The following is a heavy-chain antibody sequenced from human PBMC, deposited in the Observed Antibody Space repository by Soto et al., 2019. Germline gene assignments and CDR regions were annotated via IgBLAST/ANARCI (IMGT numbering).Heavy chain of an antibody. CDR3: ARDVRVRGFAFDI. CDR1: GFTVSSNY. V-gene: IGHV3-66*01. CDR2: IYSGGNT. Sequence: GGSLRLSCAVSGFTVSSNYMNWVRQAPGKGLEWVSFIYSGGNTYYADSVKGRFTISRDNSKNMLYLQMNSLRVEDTAVYYCARDVRVRGFAFDIWGQGTMVTVSS. D-gene: IGHD3-3*01. J-gene: IGHJ3*02.